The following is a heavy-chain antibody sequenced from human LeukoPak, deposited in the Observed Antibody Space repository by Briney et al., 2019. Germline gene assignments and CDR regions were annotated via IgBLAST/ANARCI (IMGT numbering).Heavy chain of an antibody. D-gene: IGHD4-17*01. Sequence: PGGSLRLSCAASGFTFSSYAMSWVRQAPGKGLEWVSAISGSGGSTYYADSVKGRFTISRDNSKNTLYLQMNSLRAEDTAVYYCAKDGVSRATVTTVTDYWGQGTLVTVSS. V-gene: IGHV3-23*01. CDR3: AKDGVSRATVTTVTDY. CDR2: ISGSGGST. J-gene: IGHJ4*02. CDR1: GFTFSSYA.